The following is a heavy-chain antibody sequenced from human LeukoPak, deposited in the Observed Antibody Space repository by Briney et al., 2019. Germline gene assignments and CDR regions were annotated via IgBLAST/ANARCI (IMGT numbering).Heavy chain of an antibody. J-gene: IGHJ5*02. CDR2: IYHSGST. V-gene: IGHV4-30-2*01. D-gene: IGHD3-10*01. CDR1: GGSISSGGYS. CDR3: ARAPMVRGVIIGWFDP. Sequence: PSETLSLTCAVSGGSISSGGYSWSWIRQPPGKGLEWIGYIYHSGSTYYNPSLNSRVTISVDRSKNQFSLKLSSVTAADTAVYYCARAPMVRGVIIGWFDPWGQGTLVTVSS.